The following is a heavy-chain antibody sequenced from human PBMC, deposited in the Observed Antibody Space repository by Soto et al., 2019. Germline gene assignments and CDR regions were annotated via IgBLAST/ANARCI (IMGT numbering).Heavy chain of an antibody. CDR3: AREEDKAITIFGVVIPNFDY. J-gene: IGHJ4*02. V-gene: IGHV3-11*01. D-gene: IGHD3-3*01. CDR1: GFTFSDYY. Sequence: GGSLRLSCAASGFTFSDYYMSWIRQAPGKGLEWVSYISSSGSTIYYADSVKGRFTISRDNAKNSLYLQMNSLRAEDTAVYYCAREEDKAITIFGVVIPNFDYWGQGTLVTVSS. CDR2: ISSSGSTI.